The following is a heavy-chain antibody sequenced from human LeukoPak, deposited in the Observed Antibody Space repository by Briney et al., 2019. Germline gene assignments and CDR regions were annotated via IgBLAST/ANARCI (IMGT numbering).Heavy chain of an antibody. CDR3: ARERGDYGDCFEYFQH. CDR2: IYYSGST. CDR1: GGSISSYY. J-gene: IGHJ1*01. D-gene: IGHD4-17*01. Sequence: PSETLSLTCTVSGGSISSYYWSWIRQPPGKGLEWIGYIYYSGSTNYNPSLKSRVTISVDTSKNQFSLKLSSVTAEDTAVYYCARERGDYGDCFEYFQHWGQGTLVTVSS. V-gene: IGHV4-59*01.